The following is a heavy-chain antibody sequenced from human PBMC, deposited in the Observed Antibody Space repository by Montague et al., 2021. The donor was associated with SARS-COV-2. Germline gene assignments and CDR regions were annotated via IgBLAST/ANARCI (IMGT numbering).Heavy chain of an antibody. D-gene: IGHD3-16*01. CDR3: ARQRIYLGEWW. V-gene: IGHV4-59*08. CDR2: ISESEST. J-gene: IGHJ4*02. CDR1: GGSISRYY. Sequence: SETLSLTCTVSGGSISRYYWSWIRQSPGQGLEWIAYISESESTNYNPSLSSRVTVSVDTSKSQFSLKLTSVTAADTALYYCARQRIYLGEWWWGEGTLVTVSS.